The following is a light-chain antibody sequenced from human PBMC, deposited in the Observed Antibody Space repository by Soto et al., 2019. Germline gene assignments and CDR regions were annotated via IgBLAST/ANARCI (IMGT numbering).Light chain of an antibody. CDR3: QQYNNWPPIT. CDR2: GAS. V-gene: IGKV3-15*01. CDR1: QSVSSN. Sequence: ELVLTQSPATLSLSPGERATLSCRASQSVSSNLAWYQQKPGQAPRPLIYGASTRASGIPARFSGSGSGTEFTLTISSLQSEDFAVYYCQQYNNWPPITFGQGTRLEIK. J-gene: IGKJ5*01.